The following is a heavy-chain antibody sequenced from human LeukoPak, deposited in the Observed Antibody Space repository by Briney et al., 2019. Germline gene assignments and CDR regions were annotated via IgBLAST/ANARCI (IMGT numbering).Heavy chain of an antibody. D-gene: IGHD2-21*01. CDR1: GFTFSSYA. CDR3: ARDELMWWAMSGGYFDY. V-gene: IGHV3-30*04. CDR2: ISYDGSNK. Sequence: PGRSLRLSCAASGFTFSSYAMHWVRQAPGKGLEWVAVISYDGSNKYYADSVKGRFTISRDNSKNTLYLQMNSLRAEDTAVYYCARDELMWWAMSGGYFDYWGQGTLVTVSS. J-gene: IGHJ4*02.